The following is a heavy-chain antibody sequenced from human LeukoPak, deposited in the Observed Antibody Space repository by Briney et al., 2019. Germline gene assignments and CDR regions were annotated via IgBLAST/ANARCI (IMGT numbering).Heavy chain of an antibody. V-gene: IGHV3-30*02. J-gene: IGHJ4*02. CDR2: IWYDGSHQ. Sequence: GGSLRLSCVASGLKFRNYGMHWVRQAPGKGLEWVTFIWYDGSHQYYIDSVKGRFTVSRDSAKSTLYLQMDSLRAEDTAVYYCATDRNEGKYYDYWGQGTLVTVSS. CDR3: ATDRNEGKYYDY. CDR1: GLKFRNYG. D-gene: IGHD2/OR15-2a*01.